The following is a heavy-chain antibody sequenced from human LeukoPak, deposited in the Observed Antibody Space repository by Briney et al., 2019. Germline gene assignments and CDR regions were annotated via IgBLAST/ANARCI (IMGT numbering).Heavy chain of an antibody. CDR2: IYYSGST. J-gene: IGHJ5*02. CDR3: ARQRGYYGSGSLNWFDP. V-gene: IGHV4-39*01. Sequence: SETLSLTRTVSGGSISSSSYYWGWIRQPPGKGLEWIGSIYYSGSTYYNPSLKSRVTISVDTSKNQFSLKLSSVTAADTAVYYCARQRGYYGSGSLNWFDPWGQGTLVTVSS. D-gene: IGHD3-10*01. CDR1: GGSISSSSYY.